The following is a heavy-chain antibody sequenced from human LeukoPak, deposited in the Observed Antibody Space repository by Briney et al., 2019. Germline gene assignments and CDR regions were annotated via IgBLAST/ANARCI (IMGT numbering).Heavy chain of an antibody. V-gene: IGHV3-23*01. D-gene: IGHD1-26*01. Sequence: GGSLRLSCAASGFTFSSYAMSWVRQAPGKGLEWVSVISGSGGSTYYADSVKGRFTISRDNSKNTLYLQMNSLRAEDTAVYYCAKDQSGSYYYCDYWGQGTLVTVSS. CDR1: GFTFSSYA. J-gene: IGHJ4*02. CDR2: ISGSGGST. CDR3: AKDQSGSYYYCDY.